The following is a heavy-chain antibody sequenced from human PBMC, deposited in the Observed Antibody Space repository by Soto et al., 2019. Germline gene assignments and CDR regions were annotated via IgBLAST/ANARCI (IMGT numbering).Heavy chain of an antibody. Sequence: EVQLVESGGGLVQPGGSLRLSCAASGFIFSNYWMSWVRQAPGKGLEWVANMKQDGSENDYVASVKGRFTISRDNAKNSLSLQMNSLTTEDTAVYYCARLIAPRVRDSWGQGTLVTVSS. J-gene: IGHJ4*02. CDR1: GFIFSNYW. CDR3: ARLIAPRVRDS. CDR2: MKQDGSEN. V-gene: IGHV3-7*02. D-gene: IGHD6-6*01.